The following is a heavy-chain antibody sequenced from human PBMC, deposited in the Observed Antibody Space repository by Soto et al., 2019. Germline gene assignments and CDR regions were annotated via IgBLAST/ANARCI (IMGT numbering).Heavy chain of an antibody. J-gene: IGHJ6*02. D-gene: IGHD3-10*01. V-gene: IGHV4-39*01. Sequence: PSETLSLTCTVSGGSISSSSYYWGWIRQPPGKGLEWVGSIHYGGSTYYNPSLKSRVTISVDTSKNQFSLKLSSVTAADTAVYYCARLRGYYYGMDVWGQGTTVTVSS. CDR1: GGSISSSSYY. CDR2: IHYGGST. CDR3: ARLRGYYYGMDV.